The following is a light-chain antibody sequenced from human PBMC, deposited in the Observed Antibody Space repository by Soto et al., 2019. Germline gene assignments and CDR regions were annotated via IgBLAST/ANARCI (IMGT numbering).Light chain of an antibody. J-gene: IGLJ3*02. CDR3: AVWDDSLNGVV. CDR1: SSNIGINA. V-gene: IGLV1-44*01. CDR2: SNN. Sequence: QSVLTQPPSTSGTPGQRGTISCSGSSSNIGINAVNWYQQLPGTAPKLLIYSNNQRPSGVPDRFSGSKSGTPASLAISGLQSEDEADYYCAVWDDSLNGVVFGGGTKLTVL.